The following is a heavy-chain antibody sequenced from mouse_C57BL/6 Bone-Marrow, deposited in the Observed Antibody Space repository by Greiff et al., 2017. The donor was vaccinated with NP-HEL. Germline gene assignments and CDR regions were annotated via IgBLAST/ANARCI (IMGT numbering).Heavy chain of an antibody. CDR2: IYPSDSDT. CDR3: AVLCVY. Sequence: QVQLQQPGAELVMPGASVKLSCKASGYTFTSYWMHWVKQRPGQGLEWIGEIYPSDSDTNYNQKFKGKSTLTVDKSSSTAYMQLSSLSSEDSAVYYCAVLCVYWGQGTSVTVSS. J-gene: IGHJ4*01. D-gene: IGHD6-5*01. V-gene: IGHV1-69*01. CDR1: GYTFTSYW.